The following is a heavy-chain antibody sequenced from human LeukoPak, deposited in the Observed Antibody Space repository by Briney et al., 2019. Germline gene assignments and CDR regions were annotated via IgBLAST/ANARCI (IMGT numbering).Heavy chain of an antibody. CDR3: ARDRPDCSSTSCLNWFDP. Sequence: SVKVSCKASGGTFSSYAISWVRQAPGQGLEWMGRIIPILGIANYAQKFQGRVTITTDESTSTAYMELSSLRSEDTAVYYCARDRPDCSSTSCLNWFDPWGQGTLVTVSS. CDR2: IIPILGIA. V-gene: IGHV1-69*04. CDR1: GGTFSSYA. J-gene: IGHJ5*02. D-gene: IGHD2-2*01.